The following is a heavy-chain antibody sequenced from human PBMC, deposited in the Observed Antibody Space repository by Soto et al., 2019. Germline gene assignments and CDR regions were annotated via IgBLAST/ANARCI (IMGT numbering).Heavy chain of an antibody. Sequence: TLSLTCTVYGGSISSGGYYWSWIRHHPGKGLEWIGYIYYSGSTYYNPSLKSRVTISVDTSKNQFSLKLSSVTAADTAVYYWARTGTYHYYGMAGRGQRTTVPVAS. D-gene: IGHD1-7*01. J-gene: IGHJ6*02. CDR1: GGSISSGGYY. V-gene: IGHV4-31*03. CDR2: IYYSGST. CDR3: ARTGTYHYYGMAG.